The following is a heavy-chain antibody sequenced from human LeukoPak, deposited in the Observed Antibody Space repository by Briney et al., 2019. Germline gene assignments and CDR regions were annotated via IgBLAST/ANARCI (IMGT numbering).Heavy chain of an antibody. CDR3: ARAALGYCSGGSCST. D-gene: IGHD2-15*01. CDR1: GGSLSGFY. Sequence: SETLSLTCAVYGGSLSGFYWSGIRQPPGKGLEWIGYIYYSGSTNYNPSLKSRVTISVDTSKNQFSLKLSSVTAADTAVYYCARAALGYCSGGSCSTWGQGTLVTVSS. CDR2: IYYSGST. V-gene: IGHV4-59*08. J-gene: IGHJ5*02.